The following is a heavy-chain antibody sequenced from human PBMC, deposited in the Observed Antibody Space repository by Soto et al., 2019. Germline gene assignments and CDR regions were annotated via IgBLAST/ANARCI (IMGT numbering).Heavy chain of an antibody. CDR1: GGSISSSSYY. V-gene: IGHV4-39*01. J-gene: IGHJ3*02. CDR2: IYYSGST. Sequence: SETLSLTCTVSGGSISSSSYYWGWIRQPPGKGLEWIGSIYYSGSTYYNPSLKSRVTISVDTSKNQFSLKLSSVTAADTAVYYCARIYSAYVAFDIWGQGTMVTVSS. D-gene: IGHD6-25*01. CDR3: ARIYSAYVAFDI.